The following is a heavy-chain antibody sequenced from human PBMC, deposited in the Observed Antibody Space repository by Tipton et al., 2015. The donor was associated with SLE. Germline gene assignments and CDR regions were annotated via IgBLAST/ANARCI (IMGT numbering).Heavy chain of an antibody. J-gene: IGHJ4*02. CDR3: AAQRLAAVPVDY. D-gene: IGHD3-3*02. V-gene: IGHV4-59*11. CDR1: GGSISSHY. Sequence: TLSLTCTVSGGSISSHYWSWIRQPPGKGLEWIGYIYYSGSTNYNPSLKSRVTISVDTSKNQFSLKLSSVTAADTAVYYCAAQRLAAVPVDYWGQGTLVTVSS. CDR2: IYYSGST.